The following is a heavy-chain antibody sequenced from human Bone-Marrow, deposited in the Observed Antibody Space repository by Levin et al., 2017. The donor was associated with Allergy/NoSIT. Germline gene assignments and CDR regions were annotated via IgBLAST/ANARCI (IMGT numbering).Heavy chain of an antibody. CDR2: IYFIGSP. J-gene: IGHJ4*02. CDR3: ARARGEVNDYDDYGPPPIKYYFDF. D-gene: IGHD4-17*01. V-gene: IGHV4-31*03. Sequence: SQTLSLPCTVSGGSINNGGHYWSWIRQHPGKGLEWIGNIYFIGSPHYNPSLKSRVTISSDASTNQFSLRMTSVTAADTATYYCARARGEVNDYDDYGPPPIKYYFDFWGQGALVIVSS. CDR1: GGSINNGGHY.